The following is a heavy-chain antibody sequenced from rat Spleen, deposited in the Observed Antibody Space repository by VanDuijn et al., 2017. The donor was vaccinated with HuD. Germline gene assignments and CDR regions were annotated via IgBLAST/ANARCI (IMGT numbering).Heavy chain of an antibody. CDR2: ITHTGDST. J-gene: IGHJ2*01. CDR3: TAGGGYCDY. CDR1: GFTFNNYW. D-gene: IGHD1-11*01. Sequence: EVQLVESGGGLVQPGRSLKLSCITSGFTFNNYWMTWIRQAPGKGLEWVASITHTGDSTYYPDSVKGRFTISRDNAKSTLYLQMNSLRSEETATYYCTAGGGYCDYWGQGVMVTVSS. V-gene: IGHV5-31*01.